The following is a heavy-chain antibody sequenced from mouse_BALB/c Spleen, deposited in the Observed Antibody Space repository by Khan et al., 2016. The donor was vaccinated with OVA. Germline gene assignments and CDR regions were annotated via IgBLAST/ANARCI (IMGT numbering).Heavy chain of an antibody. CDR3: TRYYGRYFDY. J-gene: IGHJ2*01. Sequence: VQLKESGGGLVQPGGSMKLSCVASGFTFSSYWMSWVRQSPEKGLEWVAEIRLKSDNYATHYAESVKGKFTISRDDSKSRLYLQMNSLRAEDTGIYYCTRYYGRYFDYWGQGTTLTVSS. CDR1: GFTFSSYW. D-gene: IGHD1-1*01. V-gene: IGHV6-6*02. CDR2: IRLKSDNYAT.